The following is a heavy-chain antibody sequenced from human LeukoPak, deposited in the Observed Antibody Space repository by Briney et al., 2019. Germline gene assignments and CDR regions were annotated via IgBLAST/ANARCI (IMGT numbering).Heavy chain of an antibody. V-gene: IGHV4-34*01. Sequence: SETLSLTCAVYGGPFSGYYWSWIRQPPGKGLEWIGEINHSGSTNYNPSFKGRVTISVDTSKNQFSLKLSSVTAADTAVYYCARGEFGYYYDSSAYTAFDYWGQGTLVTVSS. D-gene: IGHD3-22*01. CDR3: ARGEFGYYYDSSAYTAFDY. J-gene: IGHJ4*02. CDR1: GGPFSGYY. CDR2: INHSGST.